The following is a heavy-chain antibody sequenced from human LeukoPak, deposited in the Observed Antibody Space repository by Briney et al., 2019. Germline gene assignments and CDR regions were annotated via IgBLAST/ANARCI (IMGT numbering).Heavy chain of an antibody. CDR2: ISGSGGST. CDR1: GFTFSSYA. J-gene: IGHJ1*01. V-gene: IGHV3-23*01. D-gene: IGHD3-22*01. CDR3: AKDVKGYYYDSSGYASGYFQH. Sequence: PGGSLRLSCAASGFTFSSYAMSWVRQAPGKGLEWVSAISGSGGSTYYADSVKGRFTISRDNSKNTLYLQMNSLRAEDTAVYYCAKDVKGYYYDSSGYASGYFQHWGQGTLVTVSS.